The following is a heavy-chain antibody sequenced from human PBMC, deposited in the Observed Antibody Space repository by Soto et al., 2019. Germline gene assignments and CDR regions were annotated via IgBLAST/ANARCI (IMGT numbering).Heavy chain of an antibody. J-gene: IGHJ4*02. CDR2: ISASGGTT. V-gene: IGHV3-23*01. D-gene: IGHD6-19*01. CDR3: AKDRKSGSGWYWDY. Sequence: GGSLRLSCAASGFTFSDYAMSWVRQAPGKGLEWVSAISASGGTTYYAGSVRGRFTISRDNSKNTLYLQMNSLRAEDTVVYYCAKDRKSGSGWYWDYWGQGTLVTVSS. CDR1: GFTFSDYA.